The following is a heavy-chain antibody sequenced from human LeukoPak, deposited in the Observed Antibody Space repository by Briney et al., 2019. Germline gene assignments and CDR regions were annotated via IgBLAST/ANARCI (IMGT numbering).Heavy chain of an antibody. CDR3: AEDESGSSARGAFDI. V-gene: IGHV3-23*01. Sequence: GGSLRLPCAASGFTFSSYAMSWVRQAPGKGLEWVSAISGSGGSTYYADSVRGRFTISRDNSKNTLYLQMNSLRAEDTAVYYCAEDESGSSARGAFDIRGQGTMVTVSS. CDR1: GFTFSSYA. CDR2: ISGSGGST. J-gene: IGHJ3*02. D-gene: IGHD6-6*01.